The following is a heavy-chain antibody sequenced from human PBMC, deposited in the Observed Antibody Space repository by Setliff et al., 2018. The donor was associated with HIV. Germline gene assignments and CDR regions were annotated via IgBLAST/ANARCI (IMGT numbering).Heavy chain of an antibody. CDR2: IFYSGST. Sequence: PSETLSLTCAVYGGSFSDNYWNWIRLPPGKGLEWIGYIFYSGSTNYNPSLKSRVTISVDTSKNQFSLRLNSVTAADTAIYYCTRRGADSYYPRPLDVWGKGTTVTVSS. D-gene: IGHD3-10*01. V-gene: IGHV4-59*01. J-gene: IGHJ6*04. CDR1: GGSFSDNY. CDR3: TRRGADSYYPRPLDV.